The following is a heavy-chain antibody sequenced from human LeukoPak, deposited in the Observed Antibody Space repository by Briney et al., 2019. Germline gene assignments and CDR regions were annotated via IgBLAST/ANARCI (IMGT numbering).Heavy chain of an antibody. CDR3: AREHEGYCSGGSCYVAFDI. V-gene: IGHV4-4*02. CDR1: GGSISSSNW. CDR2: IYHSGST. J-gene: IGHJ3*02. Sequence: SGTLSLTCAVSGGSISSSNWWSWVRQPPGKGLEWIGEIYHSGSTNYNPSLKSRVTISVDKSKNQFSLKLSSVTAADTAVYYCAREHEGYCSGGSCYVAFDIWGQGTMVTVSS. D-gene: IGHD2-15*01.